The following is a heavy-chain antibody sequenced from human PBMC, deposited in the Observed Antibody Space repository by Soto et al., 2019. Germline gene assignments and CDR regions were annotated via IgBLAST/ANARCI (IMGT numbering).Heavy chain of an antibody. Sequence: GGSLRLSCEASGFTFRNYKMNWVRQAPGKGLEWVSQISIGSSSMDYADSVKGRFTISRDNAKNSLKLQMNSLRAEDTAVYYCAKGVPGIAVAGTGYFQHWGQGTLVTVSS. CDR3: AKGVPGIAVAGTGYFQH. CDR2: ISIGSSSM. J-gene: IGHJ1*01. D-gene: IGHD6-19*01. V-gene: IGHV3-48*01. CDR1: GFTFRNYK.